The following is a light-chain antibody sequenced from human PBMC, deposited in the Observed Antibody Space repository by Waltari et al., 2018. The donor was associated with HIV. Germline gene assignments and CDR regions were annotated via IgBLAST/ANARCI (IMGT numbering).Light chain of an antibody. Sequence: QSVLTQPPSVSAAPGQKVTISCSGSTSNIGDNYVYWYQQLPGTAPNLRIDDNDKRPSGIPDRFAGSKSGTSATLGITGLQTGDEADYYCGTWDASLSAVVFGGGTKLTVL. J-gene: IGLJ2*01. CDR3: GTWDASLSAVV. CDR1: TSNIGDNY. CDR2: DND. V-gene: IGLV1-51*01.